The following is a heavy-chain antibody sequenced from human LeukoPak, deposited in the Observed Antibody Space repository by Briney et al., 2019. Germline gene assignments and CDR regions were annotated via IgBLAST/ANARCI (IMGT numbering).Heavy chain of an antibody. D-gene: IGHD6-19*01. CDR3: ATLYSSAWAAFDF. CDR2: IYSSGSGST. CDR1: GGSISSSF. V-gene: IGHV4-59*01. Sequence: SETLSFTCTVSGGSISSSFWSWVRQPPGKGLEWIGYIYSSGSGSTSYNPSLKSRVTISVDTSKNQFSLNLSSVTAADTAVYYCATLYSSAWAAFDFWGQGALVTVSS. J-gene: IGHJ4*02.